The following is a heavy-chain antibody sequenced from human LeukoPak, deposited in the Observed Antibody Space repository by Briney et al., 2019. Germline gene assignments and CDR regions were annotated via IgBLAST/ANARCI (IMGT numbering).Heavy chain of an antibody. J-gene: IGHJ4*02. CDR3: AKHAWSGYYCLDY. D-gene: IGHD3-3*01. Sequence: SVKVSCKASGGTFSSYAISWVRQAPGQGLEWMGGIIPIFGTANYAQKFQGRVTITADESTSTAYIELSSLRSEDTAVYYCAKHAWSGYYCLDYWGQGTLVTVSS. CDR2: IIPIFGTA. CDR1: GGTFSSYA. V-gene: IGHV1-69*13.